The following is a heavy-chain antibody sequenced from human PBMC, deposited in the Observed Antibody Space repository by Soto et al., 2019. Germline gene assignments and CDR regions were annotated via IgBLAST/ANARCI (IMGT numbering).Heavy chain of an antibody. CDR1: GGSISSYY. D-gene: IGHD4-4*01. J-gene: IGHJ6*02. CDR2: IYYSGST. Sequence: SETLSLTCTVSGGSISSYYWSWIRQPPGKGLEWIGYIYYSGSTNYSPSLKSRVTISVETSKNQVSLKLSSVTGADPAVYYGARATTVTSGYYYGMDLWGQGTTVTVSS. V-gene: IGHV4-59*01. CDR3: ARATTVTSGYYYGMDL.